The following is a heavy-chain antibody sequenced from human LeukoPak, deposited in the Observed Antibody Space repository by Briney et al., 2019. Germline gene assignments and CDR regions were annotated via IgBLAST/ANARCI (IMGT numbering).Heavy chain of an antibody. V-gene: IGHV4-4*07. D-gene: IGHD2-2*01. J-gene: IGHJ6*03. CDR2: IYTSGST. CDR3: ARFSGSTSAYLGAYYYYYMDV. Sequence: SETLSLTCTVSGGSISSYYWSWIRQPAGKGLEWIGRIYTSGSTNYNPSLKSRVTMSVDTSKNQFSLKLSSVTAADTAVYYCARFSGSTSAYLGAYYYYYMDVWDKGTTVTVSS. CDR1: GGSISSYY.